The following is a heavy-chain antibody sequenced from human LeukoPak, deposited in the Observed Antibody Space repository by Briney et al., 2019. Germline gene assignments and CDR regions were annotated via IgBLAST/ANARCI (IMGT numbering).Heavy chain of an antibody. Sequence: GGSLKLSCEASGFTFSGTAMHWVRQASGKGLEWLGHIKSKGNSHATAYAASLKGRSTISRDDSKNTAYQQTNNLETEDTAMYYCARQSGAAIPFVYWGQGTLVTVSS. J-gene: IGHJ4*02. CDR2: IKSKGNSHAT. CDR1: GFTFSGTA. CDR3: ARQSGAAIPFVY. V-gene: IGHV3-73*01. D-gene: IGHD2-2*02.